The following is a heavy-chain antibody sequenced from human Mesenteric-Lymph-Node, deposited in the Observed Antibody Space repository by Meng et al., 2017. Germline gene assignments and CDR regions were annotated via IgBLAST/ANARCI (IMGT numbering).Heavy chain of an antibody. D-gene: IGHD6-19*01. V-gene: IGHV1-69*05. J-gene: IGHJ4*02. CDR2: IIPIFGTA. CDR3: AREMKCYSSGWYYLDY. CDR1: GGTFSSYA. Sequence: SVKVSCKASGGTFSSYAISWVRQAPGQGREWMGGIIPIFGTANYAQKFQGRVTITTDESTSTAYMELRSLRSDDTAVYYCAREMKCYSSGWYYLDYWGQGTLVTVSS.